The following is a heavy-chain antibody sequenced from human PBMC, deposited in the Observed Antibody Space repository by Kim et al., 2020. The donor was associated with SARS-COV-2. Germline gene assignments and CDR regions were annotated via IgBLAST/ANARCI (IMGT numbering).Heavy chain of an antibody. Sequence: GESLKISCKGSGYSFTSYWIGWVRQMPGKGLEWMGIIYPGDSDTRYSPSFQGQVTISADKSISTAYLQWSSLKASDTAMYYCARQGGPYSSSWYPYRNWFDPWGQGTLVTVSS. CDR1: GYSFTSYW. V-gene: IGHV5-51*01. D-gene: IGHD6-13*01. CDR3: ARQGGPYSSSWYPYRNWFDP. J-gene: IGHJ5*02. CDR2: IYPGDSDT.